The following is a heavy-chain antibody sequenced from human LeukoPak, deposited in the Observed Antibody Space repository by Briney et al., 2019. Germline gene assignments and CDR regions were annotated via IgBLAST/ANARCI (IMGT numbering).Heavy chain of an antibody. CDR1: GGSFSDYY. D-gene: IGHD4-17*01. Sequence: SETLSLTCAVYGGSFSDYYWSWIRQPPGKGLEWIGEINHSGSTNYNPSLKSRVTISVDTSKNQFSLKLSSVTAADTAVYYCARSLRDYGDYRPVGYWGQGTLVTVSS. CDR3: ARSLRDYGDYRPVGY. V-gene: IGHV4-34*01. CDR2: INHSGST. J-gene: IGHJ4*02.